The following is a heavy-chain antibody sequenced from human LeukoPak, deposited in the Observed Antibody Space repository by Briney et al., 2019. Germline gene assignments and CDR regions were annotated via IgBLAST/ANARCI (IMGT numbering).Heavy chain of an antibody. CDR1: GGSFSGYY. V-gene: IGHV4-34*01. D-gene: IGHD3-22*01. CDR2: INHSGST. Sequence: SETLSPTCAVYGGSFSGYYWSWIRQPPGKGLEWIGEINHSGSTNYNPSLKGRVTISVDTSKNQFSLKLSSVTAADTAVYYCARGSSGYYYGFDYWGQGTLVTVSS. CDR3: ARGSSGYYYGFDY. J-gene: IGHJ4*02.